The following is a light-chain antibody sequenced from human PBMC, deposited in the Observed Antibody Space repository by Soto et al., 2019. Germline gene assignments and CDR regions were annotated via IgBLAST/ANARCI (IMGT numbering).Light chain of an antibody. Sequence: DVPMTQSPSSLSDSVGDIVTITCRASQTINSYLNWYQQKPGKAPKLLIYAASSLKSGVPSRFSGSGSGTDFTLTISNLQPEDFATYYCQQSYSTFKTFGQGTKVESK. CDR2: AAS. V-gene: IGKV1-39*01. J-gene: IGKJ1*01. CDR1: QTINSY. CDR3: QQSYSTFKT.